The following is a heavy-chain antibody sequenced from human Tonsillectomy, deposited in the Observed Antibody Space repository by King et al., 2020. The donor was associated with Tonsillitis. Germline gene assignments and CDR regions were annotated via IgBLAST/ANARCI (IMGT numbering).Heavy chain of an antibody. D-gene: IGHD1-26*01. Sequence: VQLVESGGGLVQPGGSLRLSCATSGFTFKAYAMHWVRQAPGRGLEWVSGSDWNSVTIGEADFVKDQSTISRDNAKNSLYLHMDSLRAEETALYYCVKDFYSGSYHAFDMWGRGTMVAVSS. V-gene: IGHV3-9*01. CDR1: GFTFKAYA. J-gene: IGHJ3*02. CDR2: SDWNSVTI. CDR3: VKDFYSGSYHAFDM.